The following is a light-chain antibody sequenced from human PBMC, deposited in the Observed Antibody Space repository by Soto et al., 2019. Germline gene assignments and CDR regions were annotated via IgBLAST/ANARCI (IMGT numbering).Light chain of an antibody. CDR2: EVS. CDR3: SSYAGSTLV. Sequence: QSALTQPPSASGSPGQSVTISCTGTSSDVGGYNYVSWYQQHPGKAPKLMIYEVSKRPSGVPDRFSGSKSGNTASLTVSGLQAEAEADYYCSSYAGSTLVFGGGPTLTVL. V-gene: IGLV2-8*01. CDR1: SSDVGGYNY. J-gene: IGLJ2*01.